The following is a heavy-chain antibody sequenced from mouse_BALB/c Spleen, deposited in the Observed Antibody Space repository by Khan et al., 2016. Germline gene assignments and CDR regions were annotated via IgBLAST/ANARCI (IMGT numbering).Heavy chain of an antibody. D-gene: IGHD2-14*01. CDR2: IYPGDGDT. CDR1: GFAFSSYW. V-gene: IGHV1-80*01. Sequence: VQLQESGAELVRPGSSVKISCKASGFAFSSYWMNWVKKRPGQGLEWIGQIYPGDGDTNYNGKFKGKATLTADKSSSTAYMQLSSLTSEDSAVYFCARGTPFANWGQGTLVTVSA. CDR3: ARGTPFAN. J-gene: IGHJ3*01.